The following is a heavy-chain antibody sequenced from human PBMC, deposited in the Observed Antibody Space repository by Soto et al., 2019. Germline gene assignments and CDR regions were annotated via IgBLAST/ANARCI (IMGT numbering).Heavy chain of an antibody. CDR3: ARDGGVTFTYGMDV. Sequence: QVQLVQSGAEVKKPGASVKVSCKASGYPFTDYYLTWMRQAPGKGLEWLGWIVPNSGATSYSRKFQGWVTMTADTSMSTAYMEVHRLKPDDTAVYYCARDGGVTFTYGMDVWGQGTTVTVSS. D-gene: IGHD2-21*02. CDR2: IVPNSGAT. CDR1: GYPFTDYY. V-gene: IGHV1-2*04. J-gene: IGHJ6*02.